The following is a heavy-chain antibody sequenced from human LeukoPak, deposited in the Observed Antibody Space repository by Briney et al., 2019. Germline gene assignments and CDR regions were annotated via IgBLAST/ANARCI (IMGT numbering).Heavy chain of an antibody. CDR1: GYTFTSYG. J-gene: IGHJ4*02. D-gene: IGHD2-15*01. CDR2: ISAYNGNT. CDR3: ARDQGIVVVVALGY. Sequence: ASVKVSCKASGYTFTSYGISWVRQAPGQGLEWMGWISAYNGNTNYAQKLQGRVTMTTDTSTSTAYMELRSLRPDDTAVYYCARDQGIVVVVALGYWGQGTLVTVSS. V-gene: IGHV1-18*01.